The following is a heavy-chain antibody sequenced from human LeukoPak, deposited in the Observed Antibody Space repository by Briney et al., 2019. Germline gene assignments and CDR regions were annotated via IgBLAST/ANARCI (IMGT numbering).Heavy chain of an antibody. V-gene: IGHV1-2*02. Sequence: GASVKVSCKASGYTYTGYYMHWVRQPPGQGLEWMGWINPNSGGTNYAQKFQGRVTMTRDTSISTAYMELSRLRSDDTAVYYCAREPIAVAAIDYWGQGTLVTVSS. CDR2: INPNSGGT. D-gene: IGHD6-19*01. CDR1: GYTYTGYY. CDR3: AREPIAVAAIDY. J-gene: IGHJ4*02.